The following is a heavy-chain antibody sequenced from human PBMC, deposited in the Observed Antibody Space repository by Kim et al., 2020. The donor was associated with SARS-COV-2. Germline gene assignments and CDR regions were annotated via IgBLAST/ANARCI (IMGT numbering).Heavy chain of an antibody. J-gene: IGHJ5*02. CDR3: ARNIGITMIVVVTGWFDP. CDR1: GGSISSGGYY. CDR2: IYYSGST. D-gene: IGHD3-22*01. V-gene: IGHV4-31*03. Sequence: SETLSLTCTVSGGSISSGGYYWSWIRQHPGKGLEWIGYIYYSGSTYYNPSLKSRVTISVDTSKNQISLKLSSVTAADTAVYYRARNIGITMIVVVTGWFDPWGQGTLVTVSS.